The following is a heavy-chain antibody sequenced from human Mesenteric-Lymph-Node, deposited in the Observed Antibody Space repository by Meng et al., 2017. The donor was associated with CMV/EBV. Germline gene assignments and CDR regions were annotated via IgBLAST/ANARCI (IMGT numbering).Heavy chain of an antibody. D-gene: IGHD5/OR15-5a*01. CDR1: GFTFSSYS. CDR3: ARDPVLYPMDV. V-gene: IGHV3-48*04. CDR2: ITSSSAVL. Sequence: GESLKISCAASGFTFSSYSMTWVRQAPGKGLEWISYITSSSAVLYYGDSVLGRFTISRDDAKNSLYLQMNSLRAEDTAVYYCARDPVLYPMDVWGPGTTVTVSS. J-gene: IGHJ6*02.